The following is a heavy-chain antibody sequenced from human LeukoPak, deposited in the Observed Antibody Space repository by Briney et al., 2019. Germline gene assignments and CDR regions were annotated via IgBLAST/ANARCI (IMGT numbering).Heavy chain of an antibody. J-gene: IGHJ4*02. CDR3: AKDRGYSYGGDFDY. CDR1: GFTFSCYG. CDR2: ISYDGSNK. D-gene: IGHD5-18*01. Sequence: GGSLRLSCAASGFTFSCYGMHWVRQAPGKGLEWVAVISYDGSNKYYADSVKGRFTISRDNSKNTLYLQMNSLRAEDTAVYYCAKDRGYSYGGDFDYWGQGTLVTVSS. V-gene: IGHV3-30*18.